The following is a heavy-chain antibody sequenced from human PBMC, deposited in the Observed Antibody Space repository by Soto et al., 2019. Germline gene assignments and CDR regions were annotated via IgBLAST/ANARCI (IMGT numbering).Heavy chain of an antibody. D-gene: IGHD3-22*01. J-gene: IGHJ4*02. CDR1: GYSFPSHG. V-gene: IGHV1-18*01. CDR2: ITTFNGNT. CDR3: ATLPPYYFDTSGYFLED. Sequence: ASVKVSCKASGYSFPSHGIGWMRQAPGQGLEWMGWITTFNGNTNYAKKFQERVTMTADTSTSTVYMELRSLRYDDTAVYFCATLPPYYFDTSGYFLEDGGQGTLVTVSS.